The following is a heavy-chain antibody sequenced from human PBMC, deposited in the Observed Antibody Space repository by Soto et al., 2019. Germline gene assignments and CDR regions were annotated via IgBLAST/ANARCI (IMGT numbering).Heavy chain of an antibody. Sequence: ASVKVSCKTSGFTFSSSAVHWVRQARGHRLQWIGWIDVGSANANYAQMLQERVTMTRDTSTSTVYMELSSLRSEDTAVYYCARARRGAAAGRLDYWGQGTLVTVSS. CDR2: IDVGSANA. CDR1: GFTFSSSA. D-gene: IGHD6-13*01. V-gene: IGHV1-58*01. J-gene: IGHJ4*02. CDR3: ARARRGAAAGRLDY.